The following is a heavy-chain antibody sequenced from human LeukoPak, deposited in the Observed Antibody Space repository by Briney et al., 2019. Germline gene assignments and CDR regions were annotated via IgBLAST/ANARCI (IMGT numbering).Heavy chain of an antibody. CDR1: GFTFNTYC. J-gene: IGHJ3*02. CDR3: ARLYGSGYDAFDI. D-gene: IGHD3-10*01. V-gene: IGHV3-21*01. Sequence: PGGSLRLSCAASGFTFNTYCMNWVRQAPGRGLEWVSSITSGGLYTYYTDSVKGRFTISRDNAKSSLYLQMNSLRAEDTAVYYCARLYGSGYDAFDIWGQGTMVTVSS. CDR2: ITSGGLYT.